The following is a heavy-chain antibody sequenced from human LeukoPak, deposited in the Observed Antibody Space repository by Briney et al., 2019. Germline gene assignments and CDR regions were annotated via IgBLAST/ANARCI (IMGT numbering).Heavy chain of an antibody. Sequence: ASVKVSCKASGYTFTSYGISWVRQAPGQGLEWMGWISAYNGNTNYAQKLQGRVTMTTDTSTSTAYMELRSLRSDDTAVYYCARDRTGYCSSTSCSYYYYYYMDVWGKGTTVTVSS. D-gene: IGHD2-2*01. CDR2: ISAYNGNT. J-gene: IGHJ6*03. CDR1: GYTFTSYG. V-gene: IGHV1-18*01. CDR3: ARDRTGYCSSTSCSYYYYYYMDV.